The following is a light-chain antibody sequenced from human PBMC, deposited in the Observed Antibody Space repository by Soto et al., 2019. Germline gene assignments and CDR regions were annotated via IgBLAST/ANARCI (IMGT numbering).Light chain of an antibody. J-gene: IGKJ1*01. Sequence: DIVMTQSPATLSVSPGEGATLSCRASQSVGSNLAWYQQKPAQAPRLLIYGVSTRATGTPARFSGSGSGTEFTLTISSVQSEDFVVYYCQQYNNWLQTFGQGTKVEIK. CDR1: QSVGSN. CDR2: GVS. V-gene: IGKV3-15*01. CDR3: QQYNNWLQT.